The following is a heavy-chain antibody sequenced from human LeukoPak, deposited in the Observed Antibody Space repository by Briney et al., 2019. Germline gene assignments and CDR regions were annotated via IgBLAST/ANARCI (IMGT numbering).Heavy chain of an antibody. CDR1: GGSLSSYY. V-gene: IGHV4-59*01. Sequence: SETLSLTCTVSGGSLSSYYWSWIRQPPGKGLEWIGYIYYSGSTNYNPSLKSRVTISVDTSKNQFSLKLSSVTAADTAVYYCARGTGRAVGAHFDYWGQGTLVTVSS. CDR2: IYYSGST. CDR3: ARGTGRAVGAHFDY. J-gene: IGHJ4*02. D-gene: IGHD1-26*01.